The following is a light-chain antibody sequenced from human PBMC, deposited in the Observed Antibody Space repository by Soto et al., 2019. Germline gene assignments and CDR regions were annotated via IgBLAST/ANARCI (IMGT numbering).Light chain of an antibody. V-gene: IGKV1-39*01. J-gene: IGKJ1*01. CDR3: QQSYYFWT. Sequence: DIQLTQSPSSLSASVGGRVTVTCRASESISIALNWYQQKPGKAPKLLIYAASRLQSGVPSRFSGSGSETDFSLSISSLEPDDSATYYCQQSYYFWTFGQGTKVEIK. CDR2: AAS. CDR1: ESISIA.